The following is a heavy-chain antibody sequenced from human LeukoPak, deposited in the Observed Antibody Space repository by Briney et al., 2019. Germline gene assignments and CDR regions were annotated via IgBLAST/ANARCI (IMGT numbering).Heavy chain of an antibody. D-gene: IGHD3-10*01. CDR2: ISAYNGNT. CDR3: ARDLRPSDYYYYMDV. CDR1: GYTFRNYG. J-gene: IGHJ6*03. Sequence: GASVKVSCKASGYTFRNYGISWVRQAPGQGLEWMAWISAYNGNTNYAQKFQGRVTMTTHTPTSTAYMELRSLRSDDTAVYYCARDLRPSDYYYYMDVWGKGTTVTVSS. V-gene: IGHV1-18*01.